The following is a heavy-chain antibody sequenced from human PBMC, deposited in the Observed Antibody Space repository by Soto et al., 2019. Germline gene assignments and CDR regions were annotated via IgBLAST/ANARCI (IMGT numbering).Heavy chain of an antibody. CDR2: IYPGDSDT. Sequence: GESLKISCKGSGYIFTNSWIGWVRQMPGKGLEWMGIIYPGDSDTRYSPSFQGQVTISADKSITTAYLQWSSLTASDTAMYYCARLQDAMPAAAGMDVWGQGTAVTVSS. CDR3: ARLQDAMPAAAGMDV. V-gene: IGHV5-51*01. D-gene: IGHD2-2*01. J-gene: IGHJ6*02. CDR1: GYIFTNSW.